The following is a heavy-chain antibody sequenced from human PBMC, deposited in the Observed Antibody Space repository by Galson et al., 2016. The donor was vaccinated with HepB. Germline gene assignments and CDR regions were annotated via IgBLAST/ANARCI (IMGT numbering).Heavy chain of an antibody. D-gene: IGHD5-12*01. CDR1: GFTFSSFD. CDR2: ISISSRNI. CDR3: TVAPIPDF. V-gene: IGHV3-48*01. Sequence: SLRLSCAASGFTFSSFDMCWVRQSPGKGLEWISYISISSRNIYYADSVKGRFTISRDNAKNSLFLQMNNLRAEDTAVYFCTVAPIPDFWGQGTLVTVSS. J-gene: IGHJ4*02.